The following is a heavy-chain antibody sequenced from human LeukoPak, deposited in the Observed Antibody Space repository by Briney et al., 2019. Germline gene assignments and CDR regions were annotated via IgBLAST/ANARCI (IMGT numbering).Heavy chain of an antibody. CDR3: TREDTMITGDP. V-gene: IGHV4-39*07. CDR1: GGSISSSSYY. D-gene: IGHD3-22*01. J-gene: IGHJ5*02. CDR2: IYYSGST. Sequence: PSETLSLTCTVSGGSISSSSYYWGWIRQPPGKGLEWIGSIYYSGSTYYNPSLKSRVTISVDTSKNQFSLKLSSVTAADTAVYYCTREDTMITGDPWGQGTLVTVSS.